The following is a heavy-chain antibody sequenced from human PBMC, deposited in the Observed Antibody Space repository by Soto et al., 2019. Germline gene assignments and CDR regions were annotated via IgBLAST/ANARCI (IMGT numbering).Heavy chain of an antibody. V-gene: IGHV3-48*02. CDR3: ARVSYCGDDCYHDAFDI. J-gene: IGHJ3*02. D-gene: IGHD2-21*02. Sequence: GGSLRLSCAASGFTFSTYSMNWVRQAPGKGLEWVSYISSSSSAIYSADSVKGRFTISGDNAKNSLYLQMNSLRDEDTAVYYCARVSYCGDDCYHDAFDIWGQGTMVTVSS. CDR2: ISSSSSAI. CDR1: GFTFSTYS.